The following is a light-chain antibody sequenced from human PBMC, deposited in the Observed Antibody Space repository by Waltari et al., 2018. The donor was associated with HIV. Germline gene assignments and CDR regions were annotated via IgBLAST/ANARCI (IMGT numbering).Light chain of an antibody. Sequence: QSVLTQPPSVSGAPGQTVTIPCTGSTSNIGANYAVHWYQQLPGRAPKVLVYGNIYRPPGVPDRFSGSKSGTSASLAITGLQADDEGYYYCQSYDTRSSGFLVFGGGTKVTVL. CDR2: GNI. V-gene: IGLV1-40*01. CDR1: TSNIGANYA. J-gene: IGLJ3*02. CDR3: QSYDTRSSGFLV.